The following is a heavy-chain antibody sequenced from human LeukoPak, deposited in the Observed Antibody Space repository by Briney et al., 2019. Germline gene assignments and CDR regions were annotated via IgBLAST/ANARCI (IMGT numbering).Heavy chain of an antibody. D-gene: IGHD5-18*01. CDR2: IYYSGST. CDR3: ARDRRYSYGYDY. J-gene: IGHJ4*02. V-gene: IGHV4-59*01. CDR1: GGSISSYY. Sequence: ASETLSLTCTVSGGSISSYYWSWIRQPPGKGLEWIGYIYYSGSTNYNPSFKSRVTISVDTSKNQFSLKLSSVTAADTAVYYCARDRRYSYGYDYWGQGTLVTVSS.